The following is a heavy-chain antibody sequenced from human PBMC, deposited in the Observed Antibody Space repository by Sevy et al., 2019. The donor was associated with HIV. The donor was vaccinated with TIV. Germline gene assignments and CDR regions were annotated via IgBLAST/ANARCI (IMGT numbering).Heavy chain of an antibody. CDR1: GYSFTSYW. J-gene: IGHJ6*03. CDR2: IYPGDSDT. Sequence: GESLKISCKGSGYSFTSYWIGWVRQMPGKGLEWMGIIYPGDSDTGYSPSFQGQVTISADKSISTAYLQWSSLKASDTAMYYCARHLLHSYYGSGIDYMDVWGKGTTVTVSS. D-gene: IGHD3-10*01. CDR3: ARHLLHSYYGSGIDYMDV. V-gene: IGHV5-51*01.